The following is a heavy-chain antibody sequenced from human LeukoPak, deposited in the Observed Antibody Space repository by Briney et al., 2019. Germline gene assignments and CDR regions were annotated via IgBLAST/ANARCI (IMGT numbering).Heavy chain of an antibody. CDR3: AREGYYDSSGYYPVDY. D-gene: IGHD3-22*01. CDR2: INPNSGGT. Sequence: AASVKVSCKASGYTFTGYYMHWVRQAPGQGLEWMGCINPNSGGTNYAQKFQGRVTMTRDTSISTAYMELSRLRSDDTAVYYCAREGYYDSSGYYPVDYWGQGTLVTVSS. V-gene: IGHV1-2*02. J-gene: IGHJ4*02. CDR1: GYTFTGYY.